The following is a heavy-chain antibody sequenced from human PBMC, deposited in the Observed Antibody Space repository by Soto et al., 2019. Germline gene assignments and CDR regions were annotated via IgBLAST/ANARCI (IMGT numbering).Heavy chain of an antibody. V-gene: IGHV3-33*01. CDR1: GFTFSSYV. J-gene: IGHJ6*01. CDR3: ARETSYDFCSGPHTTDI. Sequence: GGSLRLSCAPSGFTFSSYVMHWVRQAPGKGLEWVAVVHYDGTKKYYADSVRGRFTISRDNSENILYLQMNSLRPDDTAVYFCARETSYDFCSGPHTTDIWGLGTTFPVSA. D-gene: IGHD3-3*01. CDR2: VHYDGTKK.